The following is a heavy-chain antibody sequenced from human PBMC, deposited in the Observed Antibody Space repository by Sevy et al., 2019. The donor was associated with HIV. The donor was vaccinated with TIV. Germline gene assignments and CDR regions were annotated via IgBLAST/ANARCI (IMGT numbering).Heavy chain of an antibody. J-gene: IGHJ6*02. Sequence: GGSLRLSCAVSGFAVSDNCMSWVRQSPGKGLEWVSVIFSGGRTSYADSVKGRFTVSRDGSKNTLYLQMDNLRAEDTVTYYCARDCVVHNDCIFVAYYYGMDVWGQGTTVTVSS. CDR1: GFAVSDNC. V-gene: IGHV3-53*01. CDR2: IFSGGRT. D-gene: IGHD2-21*02. CDR3: ARDCVVHNDCIFVAYYYGMDV.